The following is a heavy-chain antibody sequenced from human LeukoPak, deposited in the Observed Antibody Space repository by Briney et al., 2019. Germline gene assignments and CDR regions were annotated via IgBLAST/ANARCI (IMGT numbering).Heavy chain of an antibody. J-gene: IGHJ4*02. V-gene: IGHV4-34*01. D-gene: IGHD2-15*01. CDR2: INHCGST. CDR1: GGSFSGYY. Sequence: PSETLSLTCAVYGGSFSGYYWSWIRQPSGKGREWMGEINHCGSTNYNPSLKSRVTISVDSTKNQFSLKLSSVTAADTAVYYCARGPDIVVVLAAYFDYWGQGTLVTVSS. CDR3: ARGPDIVVVLAAYFDY.